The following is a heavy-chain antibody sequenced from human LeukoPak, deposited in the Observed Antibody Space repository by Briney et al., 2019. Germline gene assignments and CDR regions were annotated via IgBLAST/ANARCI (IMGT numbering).Heavy chain of an antibody. V-gene: IGHV1-18*01. CDR2: ISTYNGNT. CDR1: GYTFTNYG. CDR3: ARGPRPGPLLHLAY. Sequence: GASVKVACKAAGYTFTNYGINWVRQAPGQGLEWMGGISTYNGNTNYAQRLQGRVTMPTDTSTSTAYMELRSLRSDDTAVFYCARGPRPGPLLHLAYWGQGTRVTVSS. J-gene: IGHJ4*02.